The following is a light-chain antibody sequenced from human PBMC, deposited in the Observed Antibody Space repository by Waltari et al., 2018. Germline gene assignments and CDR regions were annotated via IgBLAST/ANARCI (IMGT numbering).Light chain of an antibody. V-gene: IGLV2-8*01. CDR2: EVT. CDR1: SSDVGGYNY. Sequence: QSALTQPPSASGSPGQSVTISCTGTSSDVGGYNYVSWYQQHPGKAPKLMIYEVTKRPSGVPDRFSGSTSGNTASLTVSGLQAGEDADYYCSSYAGSNNLVFGGGTKLTVL. J-gene: IGLJ2*01. CDR3: SSYAGSNNLV.